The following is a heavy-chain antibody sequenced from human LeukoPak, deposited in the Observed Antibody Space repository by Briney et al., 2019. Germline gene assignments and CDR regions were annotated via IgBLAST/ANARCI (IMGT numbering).Heavy chain of an antibody. J-gene: IGHJ4*02. V-gene: IGHV4-59*01. CDR3: ARLTTVTPGDFDY. CDR1: GGSISSYY. Sequence: SETLSLTCTVSGGSISSYYWSWIRQPPGKGLEWIGYIYYSGSTNYNPSLKSRVTISVDTSKNQFSLKLSSVTAADTAVYYRARLTTVTPGDFDYWGQGILVTVSS. D-gene: IGHD4-11*01. CDR2: IYYSGST.